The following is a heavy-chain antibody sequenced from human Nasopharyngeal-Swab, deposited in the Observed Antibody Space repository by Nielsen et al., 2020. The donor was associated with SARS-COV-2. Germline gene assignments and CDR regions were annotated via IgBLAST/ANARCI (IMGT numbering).Heavy chain of an antibody. CDR3: VRDVTSQKFEY. CDR2: VYYGGSA. J-gene: IGHJ4*02. D-gene: IGHD2-2*01. V-gene: IGHV4-31*03. Sequence: SETLSLTCTVSGGSISSGGYIWSWIRQHPGKGLEWIGNVYYGGSARYNPSLKSRVTISVDTSKNQFSLKVNSVTAADTATYYCVRDVTSQKFEYWGQGTAVTVSS. CDR1: GGSISSGGYI.